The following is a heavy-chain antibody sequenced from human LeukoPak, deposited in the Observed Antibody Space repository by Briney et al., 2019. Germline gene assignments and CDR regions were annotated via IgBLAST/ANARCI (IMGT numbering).Heavy chain of an antibody. CDR1: GLPLSDYY. CDR3: AAGTAADF. Sequence: GGSLRLSCVVSGLPLSDYYMNWIRQAPGKGLEWISYISSTSSYTDYADSVKGRFTISRDNAQSTLFLQMNSLRVEDTAVYYCAAGTAADFWGQGTRVAVSS. V-gene: IGHV3-11*03. J-gene: IGHJ4*02. CDR2: ISSTSSYT. D-gene: IGHD6-13*01.